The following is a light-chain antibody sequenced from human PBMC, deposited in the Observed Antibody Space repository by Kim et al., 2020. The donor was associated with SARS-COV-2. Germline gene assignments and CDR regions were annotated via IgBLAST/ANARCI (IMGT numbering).Light chain of an antibody. CDR1: QSLLHSNGYNY. CDR2: LGS. J-gene: IGKJ2*01. Sequence: DIVMTQSPLSLPVTPGEPASISCRSSQSLLHSNGYNYLDWYLQKPGQSPQLLIYLGSNRASGVPDRFSGSGSGTDFTLKISRVEAEDVGVYDCMQTLQTPYTFGQGTKLGI. CDR3: MQTLQTPYT. V-gene: IGKV2-28*01.